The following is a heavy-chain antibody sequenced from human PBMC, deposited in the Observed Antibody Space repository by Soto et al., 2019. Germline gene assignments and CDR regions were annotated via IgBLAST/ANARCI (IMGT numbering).Heavy chain of an antibody. V-gene: IGHV3-21*01. J-gene: IGHJ4*02. D-gene: IGHD3-16*02. Sequence: GGSLRLSCAASGFTFSSYSMNWVRQAPGKGLEWVSSISSSSSYIYYADSVKGRFTISRDNAKNSLYLQMNSLRAEDTAVYYCARARDRSPFGGVIAHPIEYWGQGTLVTVSS. CDR1: GFTFSSYS. CDR2: ISSSSSYI. CDR3: ARARDRSPFGGVIAHPIEY.